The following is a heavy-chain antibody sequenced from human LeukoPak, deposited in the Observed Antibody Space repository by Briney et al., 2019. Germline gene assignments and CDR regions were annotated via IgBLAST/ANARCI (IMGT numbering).Heavy chain of an antibody. D-gene: IGHD5-24*01. J-gene: IGHJ4*02. V-gene: IGHV1-2*02. CDR3: ARDGYNYFDY. CDR2: INPNSGGT. CDR1: GYTFTGYY. Sequence: GASVKVSCKASGYTFTGYYMHWVRQAPGQGLEWRGWINPNSGGTHYAQKFQGRVTMPRDTSISTAYMELNRLRSDDTALYHCARDGYNYFDYWGQGTLVTVSS.